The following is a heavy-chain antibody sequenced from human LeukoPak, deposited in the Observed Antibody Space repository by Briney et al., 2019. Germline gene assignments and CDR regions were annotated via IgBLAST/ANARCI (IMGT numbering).Heavy chain of an antibody. CDR1: GFTFSGFS. Sequence: GGSLRLSCVASGFTFSGFSMHWVRQAPGKGLEYVSAINGKGDATFYADSVKGRFTISRDNSKNTVYLQMGSLRGDDMAMYFCARIGLENIYDLWGQGTLVTVSS. V-gene: IGHV3-64*02. D-gene: IGHD1/OR15-1a*01. CDR3: ARIGLENIYDL. J-gene: IGHJ5*02. CDR2: INGKGDAT.